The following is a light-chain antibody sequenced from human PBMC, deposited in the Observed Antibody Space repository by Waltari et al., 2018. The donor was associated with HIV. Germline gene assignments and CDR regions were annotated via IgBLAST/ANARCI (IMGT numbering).Light chain of an antibody. CDR1: SSDVGASDY. CDR2: EVS. CDR3: ATWDDSLSGWV. V-gene: IGLV2-14*01. Sequence: QSALTQPAAVSGSPGQSIAVSCTGSSSDVGASDYVSWYQQHPDEAPKLLIFEVSDRPSGVSDRFSGSKSGTSASLAISGLQSEDEADYYCATWDDSLSGWVFGGGTKLTVL. J-gene: IGLJ3*02.